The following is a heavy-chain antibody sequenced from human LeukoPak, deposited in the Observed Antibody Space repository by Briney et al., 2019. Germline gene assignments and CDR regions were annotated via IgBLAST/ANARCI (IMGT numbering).Heavy chain of an antibody. CDR2: ISAYNGNT. J-gene: IGHJ4*02. CDR3: ARDPKRHIVGAIDY. CDR1: GYTFTSYG. D-gene: IGHD1-26*01. Sequence: GASVTVSCKASGYTFTSYGISWVRQAPGQGLEWMGWISAYNGNTNYAQRLQGRVTMTTDTSTSTAYMELRSLRSDDTAVYYRARDPKRHIVGAIDYWGQGTLVTVSS. V-gene: IGHV1-18*01.